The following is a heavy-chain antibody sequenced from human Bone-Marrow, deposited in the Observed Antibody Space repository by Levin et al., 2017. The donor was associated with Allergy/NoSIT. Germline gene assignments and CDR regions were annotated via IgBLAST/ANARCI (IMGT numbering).Heavy chain of an antibody. CDR3: ARENSDSGYDYDYYYDYYMDV. CDR2: IYSGGST. V-gene: IGHV3-53*01. Sequence: GGSLRLSCAASGFTVSSNYMSWVRQAPGKGLEWVSVIYSGGSTYYADSVKGRFTISRDNSKNTLYLQMNSLRAEDTAVYYCARENSDSGYDYDYYYDYYMDVWGKGTTVTVSS. D-gene: IGHD5-12*01. CDR1: GFTVSSNY. J-gene: IGHJ6*03.